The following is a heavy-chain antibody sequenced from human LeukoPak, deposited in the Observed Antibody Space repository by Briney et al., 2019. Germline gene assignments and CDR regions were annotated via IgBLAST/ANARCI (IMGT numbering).Heavy chain of an antibody. Sequence: SETLSLTCTVSGGSISSRSDYWGWIRQAPGKGLEWIGNLDSSGSTYYNPSLKSRVTISVGTSKNQFSLSLRSVTAADTAIYFCSRSHDYGGLYFYYYMDVWGKGTTVTVSS. CDR1: GGSISSRSDY. V-gene: IGHV4-39*01. CDR2: LDSSGST. J-gene: IGHJ6*03. CDR3: SRSHDYGGLYFYYYMDV. D-gene: IGHD4-23*01.